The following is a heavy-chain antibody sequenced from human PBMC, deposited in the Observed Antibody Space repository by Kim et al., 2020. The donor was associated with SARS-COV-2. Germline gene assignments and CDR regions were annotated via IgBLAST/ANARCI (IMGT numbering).Heavy chain of an antibody. J-gene: IGHJ3*02. D-gene: IGHD5-12*01. V-gene: IGHV4-4*02. CDR3: ARERDIRRYSGYGNGAHAFDI. Sequence: SETLSLTCAVSGGSISSSNWWSWVRQPPGKGLEWIGEIYHSGSTNYNPSLKSRVTISVDKSKNQFSLKLSSVTAADTAVYYCARERDIRRYSGYGNGAHAFDIWGQGTMVTVSS. CDR2: IYHSGST. CDR1: GGSISSSNW.